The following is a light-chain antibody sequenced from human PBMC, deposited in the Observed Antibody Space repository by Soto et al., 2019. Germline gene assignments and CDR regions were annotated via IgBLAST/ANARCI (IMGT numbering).Light chain of an antibody. CDR2: AAS. CDR1: LDIGND. Sequence: DIQVTQSPSSLSASIGDRVSITCRASLDIGNDLAWYQQKPGKAPKLLIYAASTLQSGVPSRFSGSGSGTDFTLTISSLQPEDFATYYCQQLESYPSTFGGGTKVDIK. CDR3: QQLESYPST. J-gene: IGKJ4*01. V-gene: IGKV1-9*01.